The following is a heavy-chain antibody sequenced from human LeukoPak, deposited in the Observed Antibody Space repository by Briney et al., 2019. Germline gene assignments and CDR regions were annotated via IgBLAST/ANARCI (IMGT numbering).Heavy chain of an antibody. J-gene: IGHJ4*02. CDR1: GGSFSGYY. CDR2: INHSGST. V-gene: IGHV4-34*01. D-gene: IGHD3-3*01. Sequence: SETLSLTCAVYGGSFSGYYWSWVRHPPGKGLEWIGEINHSGSTNYNPSLKSRVAISVDTSKNQFSLKLSSVTAADTAVYYCARVRFLEWFDYWGQGTLVTVSS. CDR3: ARVRFLEWFDY.